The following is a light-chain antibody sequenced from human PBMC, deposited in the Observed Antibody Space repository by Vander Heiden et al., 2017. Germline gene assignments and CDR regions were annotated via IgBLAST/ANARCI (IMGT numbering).Light chain of an antibody. J-gene: IGLJ3*02. V-gene: IGLV2-14*03. CDR3: SSYSSSSTLVV. Sequence: QSSLTQPPSVSGYPGQPITISCTGTSSDVGDYNYVSWYQQHPGKAPKLLIYGVSNRPSGVSHRFSGSKSGNTAPLTISGLQAEDEADYYCSSYSSSSTLVVFGGGTELTVL. CDR1: SSDVGDYNY. CDR2: GVS.